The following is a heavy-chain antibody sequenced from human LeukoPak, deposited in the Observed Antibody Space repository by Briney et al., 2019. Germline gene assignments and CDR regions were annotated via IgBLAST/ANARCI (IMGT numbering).Heavy chain of an antibody. V-gene: IGHV4-4*07. CDR3: ASARTTAFMDV. D-gene: IGHD2-2*01. Sequence: SETLSLTCTVSGGSISSYYWSWMRQPAGKGLEWIGRIYTSGSTNYNPSLKRRVTMSVDTSKNQFSLKLSSVTAADTAVYYCASARTTAFMDVWGKGTTVTVSS. J-gene: IGHJ6*03. CDR1: GGSISSYY. CDR2: IYTSGST.